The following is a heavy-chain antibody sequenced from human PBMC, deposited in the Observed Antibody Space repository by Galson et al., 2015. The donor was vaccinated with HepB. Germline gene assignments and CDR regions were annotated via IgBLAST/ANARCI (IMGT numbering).Heavy chain of an antibody. CDR3: ARASDYYGSGSYYNPPGY. V-gene: IGHV1-69*13. D-gene: IGHD3-10*01. J-gene: IGHJ4*02. CDR2: IIPIFGTA. Sequence: SVKVSCKASGGTFSSYAISWVRQAPGQGLEWMGGIIPIFGTANYAQKFQGRVTITADESTSTAYMELSSLRSEDTAVYYCARASDYYGSGSYYNPPGYWGQGTLVTVSS. CDR1: GGTFSSYA.